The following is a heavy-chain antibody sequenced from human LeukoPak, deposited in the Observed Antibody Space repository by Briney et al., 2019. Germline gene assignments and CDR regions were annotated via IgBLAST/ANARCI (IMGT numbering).Heavy chain of an antibody. Sequence: ASVKVSCKASGYTLTAYYIYWVRQAPGQGLEWMGRINPNSGGTDYAQNFQGRVTMTRDTSISTAYMELSRLRSDDTAVYYCAKGYCSGGTCYLVENWLDPWGQGTLVTVSS. CDR2: INPNSGGT. V-gene: IGHV1-2*06. CDR3: AKGYCSGGTCYLVENWLDP. J-gene: IGHJ5*02. CDR1: GYTLTAYY. D-gene: IGHD2-15*01.